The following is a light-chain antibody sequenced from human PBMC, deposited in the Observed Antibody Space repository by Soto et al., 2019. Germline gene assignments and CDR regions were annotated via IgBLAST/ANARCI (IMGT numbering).Light chain of an antibody. CDR2: GAS. CDR1: QSVSSN. CDR3: QQYDNWPLT. J-gene: IGKJ4*01. Sequence: EIVVTQSPATLSVSPGERATLSCRASQSVSSNLAWYQQKPGQAPRLLIYGASTRATGLPARFSGSGSGTEFTLTISSLQSEDFAVYYCQQYDNWPLTFGGGTKLEIK. V-gene: IGKV3-15*01.